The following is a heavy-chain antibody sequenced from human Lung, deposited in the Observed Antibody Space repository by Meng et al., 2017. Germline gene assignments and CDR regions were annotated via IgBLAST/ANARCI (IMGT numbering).Heavy chain of an antibody. V-gene: IGHV4-4*02. CDR2: IIHSGST. CDR3: ARFDISSSGRGDY. CDR1: GGYITSRTW. Sequence: QGPLQESGAGLVKPSGTLSLPCGVSGGYITSRTWWSWVRQTPGTGLEWFGEIIHSGSTNYTPPLESRVTISVDKSKNQFSLKVYSVTAADTATYYCARFDISSSGRGDYWGQGILVTVSS. D-gene: IGHD1-26*01. J-gene: IGHJ4*02.